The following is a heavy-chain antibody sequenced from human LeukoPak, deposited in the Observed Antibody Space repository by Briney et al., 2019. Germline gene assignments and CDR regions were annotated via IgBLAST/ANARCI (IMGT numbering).Heavy chain of an antibody. Sequence: SETLSLTCAVSGGSISSSNWWTWVRQPPGKGREWIGKIYHSGSTNYNPSLNSGVTISVDKSKNRFSLKMSSVTAADTAVYYCARDLAKAGFQDHWGKGTLVTVSS. J-gene: IGHJ4*02. V-gene: IGHV4-4*02. CDR1: GGSISSSNW. D-gene: IGHD6-13*01. CDR2: IYHSGST. CDR3: ARDLAKAGFQDH.